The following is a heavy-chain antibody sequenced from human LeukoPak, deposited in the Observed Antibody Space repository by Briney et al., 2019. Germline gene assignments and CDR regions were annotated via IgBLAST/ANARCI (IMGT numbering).Heavy chain of an antibody. D-gene: IGHD2/OR15-2a*01. CDR1: GYTFIAYH. V-gene: IGHV1-2*06. Sequence: ASVKVSCKASGYTFIAYHMHWVRQAPGQGLEWMGRIHPSSGATNYAQRFQGRVTLTRDTSINTAYMELSRLTSGDTAVYYCARDLPFEDWGQGTLVTVFS. CDR3: ARDLPFED. J-gene: IGHJ4*02. CDR2: IHPSSGAT.